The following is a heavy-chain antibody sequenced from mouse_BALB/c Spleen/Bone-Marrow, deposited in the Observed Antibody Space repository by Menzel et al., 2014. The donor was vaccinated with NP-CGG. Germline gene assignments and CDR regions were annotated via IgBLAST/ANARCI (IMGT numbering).Heavy chain of an antibody. CDR2: VWAGGST. V-gene: IGHV2-9*02. J-gene: IGHJ4*01. CDR3: ARGSYYEGAMDY. Sequence: VKLQESGPGLVAPSQSLSITCTVSGFSLTSYGVHWVRQPPGKVLEWLGVVWAGGSTNYNSALMSRLSISKDNSKSQVFLKMNSLQTDDTAMYYCARGSYYEGAMDYWGQGTSATVSS. CDR1: GFSLTSYG. D-gene: IGHD1-1*01.